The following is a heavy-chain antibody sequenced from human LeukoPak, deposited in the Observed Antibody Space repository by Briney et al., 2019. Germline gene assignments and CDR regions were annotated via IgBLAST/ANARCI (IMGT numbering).Heavy chain of an antibody. Sequence: PSETLSLTCTVSGYSISSGYYWGWIRQPPGKGLEWIGSIYHSGSTYYNPSLKSRVTISVDTSKNRFSLKLSSVTAADTAVYYCARKSYCSGGSCYLSWFDPWGQGALVTVSS. CDR2: IYHSGST. D-gene: IGHD2-15*01. CDR3: ARKSYCSGGSCYLSWFDP. V-gene: IGHV4-38-2*02. J-gene: IGHJ5*02. CDR1: GYSISSGYY.